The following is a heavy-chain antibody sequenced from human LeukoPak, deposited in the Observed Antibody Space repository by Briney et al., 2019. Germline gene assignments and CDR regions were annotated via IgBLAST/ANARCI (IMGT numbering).Heavy chain of an antibody. CDR2: ISGGGGVT. Sequence: GGSLRLSCAASGFTFSSYWMHWVRQAPGKGLEWVSSISGGGGVTYYADSVKGRFTISRDNSNNTVYLQMNSLRAEDTAVYYCAKEPRVATIEIFDYWGQGTLVTVSS. CDR3: AKEPRVATIEIFDY. D-gene: IGHD5-12*01. J-gene: IGHJ4*02. CDR1: GFTFSSYW. V-gene: IGHV3-23*01.